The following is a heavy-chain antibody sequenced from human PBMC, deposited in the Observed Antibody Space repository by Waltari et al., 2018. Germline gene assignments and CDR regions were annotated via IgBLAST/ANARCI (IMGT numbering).Heavy chain of an antibody. D-gene: IGHD3-16*01. Sequence: VQLQESGPGLVKSSETLSLTCTASGGSFYGFYYSWIRQPPGKGLEWLGYFYYTGTAKYNPSLTSPVTMSVDTSKNQFFLKMSSVTAADTAVYYCARISDYADVFDIWGQGTMVTVSS. V-gene: IGHV4-59*01. CDR3: ARISDYADVFDI. CDR1: GGSFYGFY. J-gene: IGHJ3*02. CDR2: FYYTGTA.